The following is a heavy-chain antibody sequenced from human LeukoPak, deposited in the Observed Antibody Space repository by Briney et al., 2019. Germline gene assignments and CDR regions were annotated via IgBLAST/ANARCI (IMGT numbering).Heavy chain of an antibody. CDR2: ISGSGGST. V-gene: IGHV3-23*01. CDR3: AKSYCGGDCYGSLGY. CDR1: GFTFSSYG. D-gene: IGHD2-21*02. J-gene: IGHJ4*02. Sequence: QSGGTLRLSCAASGFTFSSYGMSWVRQAPGKGLEWVSAISGSGGSTYYADSVKGRFTISRDNSKNTLYLQMNSLRAEDTAVYYCAKSYCGGDCYGSLGYWGQGTLVTVSS.